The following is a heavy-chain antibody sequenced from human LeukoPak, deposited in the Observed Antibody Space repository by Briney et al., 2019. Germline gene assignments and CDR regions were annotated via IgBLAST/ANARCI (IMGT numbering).Heavy chain of an antibody. J-gene: IGHJ4*02. D-gene: IGHD5-24*01. V-gene: IGHV3-30*02. CDR3: YLAYNYPRGPFDY. CDR1: GFTFSSYG. Sequence: GGSLRLSCAASGFTFSSYGMHWVRQAPGKGLEWVAFIRYDGSNKYYADSVKGRFTISRDNSKNTLYLQMNSLRAEDTAVYYCYLAYNYPRGPFDYWGQGTLVTVSS. CDR2: IRYDGSNK.